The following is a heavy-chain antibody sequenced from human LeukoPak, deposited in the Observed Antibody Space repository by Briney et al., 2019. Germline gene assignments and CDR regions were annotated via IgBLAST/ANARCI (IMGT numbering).Heavy chain of an antibody. CDR3: ARTSSSGYYSDY. J-gene: IGHJ4*02. Sequence: KASETLSLTCTVSGGSISSSSYYWRWIRQPPGKGLEWIGEINHSGSTNYNPSLKSRVTISVDTSKNQFSLKLSSVTAADTAVYYCARTSSSGYYSDYWGQGTLVTVSS. D-gene: IGHD3-22*01. V-gene: IGHV4-39*07. CDR1: GGSISSSSYY. CDR2: INHSGST.